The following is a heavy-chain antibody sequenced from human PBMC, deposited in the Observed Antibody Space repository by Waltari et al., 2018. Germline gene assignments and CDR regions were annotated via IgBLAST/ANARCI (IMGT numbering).Heavy chain of an antibody. Sequence: QVQLVESGGGVVQPGRSLRLSCVASGFTFSSYAMHWVRQAPGKGLEWVAVISYDGSNKYYADSVKGRFTISRDNSKNTLYLQMNSLRAEDTAVYYCARSHYYYMDVWGKGTTVTISS. CDR2: ISYDGSNK. J-gene: IGHJ6*03. CDR3: ARSHYYYMDV. V-gene: IGHV3-30-3*01. CDR1: GFTFSSYA.